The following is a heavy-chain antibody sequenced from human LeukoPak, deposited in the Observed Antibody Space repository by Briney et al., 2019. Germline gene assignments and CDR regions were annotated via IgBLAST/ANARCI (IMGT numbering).Heavy chain of an antibody. CDR3: AREEYFQDSNGYSYYFHS. D-gene: IGHD3-22*01. CDR1: GGSIGWDY. Sequence: PSETLSLTCTVSGGSIGWDYWSLIRQSAGKGLEWIGRIYKSGSTNYNPSFRRRVTMSVDTSKNQFSLHVTSVTAADTAVYYCAREEYFQDSNGYSYYFHSWGQGSLVTVSS. V-gene: IGHV4-4*07. CDR2: IYKSGST. J-gene: IGHJ4*02.